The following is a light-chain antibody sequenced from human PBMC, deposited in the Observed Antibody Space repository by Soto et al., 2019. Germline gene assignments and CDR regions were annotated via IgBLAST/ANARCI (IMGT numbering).Light chain of an antibody. CDR1: QSVSSS. Sequence: EIVMTQSPDTLSVSPGERATLSCRASQSVSSSLAWYQQKAGQAPRLLFYGASTRATDIPARFSGSGSGTEFTLTISSLQSEDFAVYYCQQYNNWPRTFGQGTKLEIK. V-gene: IGKV3-15*01. CDR3: QQYNNWPRT. CDR2: GAS. J-gene: IGKJ2*01.